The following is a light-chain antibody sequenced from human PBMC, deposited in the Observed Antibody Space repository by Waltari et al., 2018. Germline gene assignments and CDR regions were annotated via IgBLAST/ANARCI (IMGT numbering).Light chain of an antibody. V-gene: IGKV3-20*01. Sequence: CRASQRVSSSYLAWYQQKPGQAPRLLIYGASSRATGIPGRFSGSGSGTDFTLTISRLEPEDFAVYYCQQYGGSPRTFGQGTKVEIK. CDR2: GAS. CDR1: QRVSSSY. CDR3: QQYGGSPRT. J-gene: IGKJ1*01.